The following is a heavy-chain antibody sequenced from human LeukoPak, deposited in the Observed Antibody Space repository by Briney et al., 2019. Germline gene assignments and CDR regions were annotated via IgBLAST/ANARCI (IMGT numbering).Heavy chain of an antibody. V-gene: IGHV4-61*02. J-gene: IGHJ4*02. CDR3: AREAYSGSYRFDY. Sequence: SETLSLTCTVSGGSISSGSYYCTWIRQPAGKGLEWIGRIYTSGITNYNPSLKGRVTISVDTSKNQFSLKLSSVTAADTAVYYCAREAYSGSYRFDYWGQGTLVTVSS. CDR2: IYTSGIT. CDR1: GGSISSGSYY. D-gene: IGHD1-26*01.